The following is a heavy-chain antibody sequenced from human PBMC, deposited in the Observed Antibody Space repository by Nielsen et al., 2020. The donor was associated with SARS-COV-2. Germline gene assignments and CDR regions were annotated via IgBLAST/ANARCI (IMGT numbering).Heavy chain of an antibody. CDR3: ARDSSGTYRRVDY. CDR1: GYTFTSYD. J-gene: IGHJ4*02. Sequence: ASVKVSCKASGYTFTSYDINWVRQATGQGLERMGWMNPNSGNTSYAQKFQGRVTMTRNTSISTVYMELSSLRSDDTAVYYCARDSSGTYRRVDYWGQGTLVTVSS. V-gene: IGHV1-8*01. D-gene: IGHD3-22*01. CDR2: MNPNSGNT.